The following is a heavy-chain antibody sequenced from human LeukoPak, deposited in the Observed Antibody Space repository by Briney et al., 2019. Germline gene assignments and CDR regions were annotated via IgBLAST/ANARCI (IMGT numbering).Heavy chain of an antibody. CDR1: GFTFSFYS. Sequence: GGSLRLSCAASGFTFSFYSMNWVRQAPGKGLEWVSSMSVSSGLIYYADSVKGRFTVSRDNAKNSLYLQMNSLRAEDTAVYYCARKFRGSASGAGYWGQGTLVTVSS. D-gene: IGHD1-26*01. CDR3: ARKFRGSASGAGY. CDR2: MSVSSGLI. V-gene: IGHV3-21*01. J-gene: IGHJ4*02.